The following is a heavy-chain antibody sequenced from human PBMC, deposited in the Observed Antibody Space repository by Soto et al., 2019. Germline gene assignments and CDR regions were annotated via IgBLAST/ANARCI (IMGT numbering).Heavy chain of an antibody. CDR1: GFTFSNAW. J-gene: IGHJ3*02. CDR2: IKSKTDGGTT. CDR3: STVFKLIPIILLVTTTAAFEI. D-gene: IGHD3-9*01. V-gene: IGHV3-15*01. Sequence: GGSLRLSCAASGFTFSNAWMSWVRQAPGKGLEWVGRIKSKTDGGTTDYAAPVKGRFTISRDDSKNTLYLQMNSLKTEETAVYYFSTVFKLIPIILLVTTTAAFEIWGQGTMVT.